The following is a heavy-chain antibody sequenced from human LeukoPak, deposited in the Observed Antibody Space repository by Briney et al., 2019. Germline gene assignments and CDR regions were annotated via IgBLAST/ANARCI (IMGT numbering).Heavy chain of an antibody. V-gene: IGHV3-48*01. Sequence: GGSLRLSCAASGFIFSSYSMNWVRQAPGKGLEWISFISSVSSTIFYADSVKGRFNISRDNVKNSLYLQMNSLRAEDTALYYCARDLLRYSSSWYGGYWGQGTLVTVSS. D-gene: IGHD6-13*01. CDR2: ISSVSSTI. CDR1: GFIFSSYS. J-gene: IGHJ4*02. CDR3: ARDLLRYSSSWYGGY.